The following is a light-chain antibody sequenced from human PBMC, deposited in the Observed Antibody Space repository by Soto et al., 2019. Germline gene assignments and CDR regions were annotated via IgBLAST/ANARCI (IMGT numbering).Light chain of an antibody. CDR3: QQSNNWPYT. V-gene: IGKV3-15*01. Sequence: EIVMTQSPATLSVSPGERATLSCRASQSVSSNLAWYQQKPGQAPRLLFYGSSTRATGVPARFTGSGSGTDFTLTISSLQSEDFAVYYGQQSNNWPYTFGQGTKLEIK. J-gene: IGKJ2*01. CDR2: GSS. CDR1: QSVSSN.